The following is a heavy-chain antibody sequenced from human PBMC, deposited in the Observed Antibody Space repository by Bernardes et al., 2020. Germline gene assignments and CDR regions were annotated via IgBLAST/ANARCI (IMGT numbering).Heavy chain of an antibody. J-gene: IGHJ6*02. V-gene: IGHV3-11*01. CDR3: ARDDEISYSNAFYGLDV. Sequence: GSLRLSCAASGFTFSDYYMSWIRQAPGTGLEWISYISSSGSTIFYADSVKGRFTISRDNAKNSLYLQMNSLRVEDTAVYYCARDDEISYSNAFYGLDVWGQGTTVTVSS. CDR2: ISSSGSTI. D-gene: IGHD6-13*01. CDR1: GFTFSDYY.